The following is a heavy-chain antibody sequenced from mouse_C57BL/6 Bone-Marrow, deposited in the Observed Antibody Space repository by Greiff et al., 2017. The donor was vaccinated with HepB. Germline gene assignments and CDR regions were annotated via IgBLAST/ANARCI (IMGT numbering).Heavy chain of an antibody. CDR1: GFTFSSYA. CDR3: ARDPGYDWFAY. D-gene: IGHD2-2*01. J-gene: IGHJ3*01. V-gene: IGHV5-4*01. CDR2: ISDGGSYT. Sequence: EVQLVESGGGLVKPGGSLKLSCAASGFTFSSYAMSWVRQTPEKRLEWVATISDGGSYTYYPDNVKGRFTISRDNAKNNLYLQMSHLKSEDTAMYYCARDPGYDWFAYWGQGTLVTVSA.